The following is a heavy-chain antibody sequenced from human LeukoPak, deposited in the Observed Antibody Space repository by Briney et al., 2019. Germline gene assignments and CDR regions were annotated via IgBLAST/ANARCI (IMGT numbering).Heavy chain of an antibody. V-gene: IGHV4-34*01. CDR1: GGSFSGYY. CDR3: ARGGYTYGFDAFDI. J-gene: IGHJ3*02. Sequence: SETLSLTCAVYGGSFSGYYWSWIRQPPGKGLEWIGEINHSGSTNYNPSLKSRVTISVDTSKNQFSLKLSSVTAADTAVYYCARGGYTYGFDAFDIWGQGTMVTVSS. CDR2: INHSGST. D-gene: IGHD5-18*01.